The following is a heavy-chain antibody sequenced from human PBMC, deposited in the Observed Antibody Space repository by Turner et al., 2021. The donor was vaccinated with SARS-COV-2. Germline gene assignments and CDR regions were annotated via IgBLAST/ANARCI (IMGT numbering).Heavy chain of an antibody. CDR1: GGTFSSYP. D-gene: IGHD2-21*02. CDR3: ARLGGGDRPGDY. J-gene: IGHJ4*02. CDR2: ITAYNGNT. Sequence: QVQLVQSGAEVKKPGSSVKVSCKASGGTFSSYPISWVRQAPGQGLEWMGWITAYNGNTNYVQKLQGRVTMTTDTSTSTAYMELRSLRSDDTAVYYCARLGGGDRPGDYWGQGTLVTVSS. V-gene: IGHV1-18*01.